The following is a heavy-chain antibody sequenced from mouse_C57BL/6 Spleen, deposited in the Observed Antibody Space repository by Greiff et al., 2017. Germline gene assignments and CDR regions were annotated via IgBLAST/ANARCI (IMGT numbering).Heavy chain of an antibody. D-gene: IGHD2-1*01. Sequence: QVQLQQSGAELVKPGASVKISCKASGYAFRSYWMNWVKQRPGKGLEWIGQIYPGDGDTNYNGKFKGKATLTAEKSSSTAYMQLSSLTSEDSAVYFCARSGTYGNYGFAYWGQGTLVTVSA. CDR2: IYPGDGDT. CDR3: ARSGTYGNYGFAY. V-gene: IGHV1-80*01. J-gene: IGHJ3*01. CDR1: GYAFRSYW.